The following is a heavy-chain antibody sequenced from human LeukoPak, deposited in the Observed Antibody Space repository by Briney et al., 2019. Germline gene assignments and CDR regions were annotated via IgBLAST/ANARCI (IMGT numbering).Heavy chain of an antibody. Sequence: SETLSLTCTVSDASISSYYWSWIRQPPGKGLEWIAYIYYSGSSNYNPSLKSRVTISLDASKNQFSLKLSSVTAADTAVYYCARGGSSGWSAFDYWGQGTLVTVSS. CDR2: IYYSGSS. CDR1: DASISSYY. D-gene: IGHD6-19*01. V-gene: IGHV4-59*12. J-gene: IGHJ4*02. CDR3: ARGGSSGWSAFDY.